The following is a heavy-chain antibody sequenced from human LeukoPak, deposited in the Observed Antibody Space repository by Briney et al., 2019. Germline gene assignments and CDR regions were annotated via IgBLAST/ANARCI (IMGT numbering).Heavy chain of an antibody. D-gene: IGHD3-9*01. J-gene: IGHJ4*02. CDR3: ARVDWFRFDF. V-gene: IGHV3-7*04. Sequence: GGSLRLSCAASGFPFSVYWMSWVRHGPGRGPEWVATITQDGGDRFYADSVKGRFTVSRDDAKNSLFLQMSSLRAEDTAVYYCARVDWFRFDFWGLGTPVTVFS. CDR2: ITQDGGDR. CDR1: GFPFSVYW.